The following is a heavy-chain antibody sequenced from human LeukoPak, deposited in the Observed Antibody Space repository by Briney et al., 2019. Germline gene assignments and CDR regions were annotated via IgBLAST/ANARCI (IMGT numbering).Heavy chain of an antibody. V-gene: IGHV3-21*01. CDR3: ATRGSYGSDLCDAFDI. CDR1: GFTFSTYS. D-gene: IGHD3-10*01. Sequence: GGSLRLSCVDSGFTFSTYSMNWVRQAPGKGLEWVSSISSSSSYIDYADSVKGRFTISRDNAKNSLCLQMNSLRAEDTAVYYCATRGSYGSDLCDAFDIWGQGTMVTVSS. CDR2: ISSSSSYI. J-gene: IGHJ3*02.